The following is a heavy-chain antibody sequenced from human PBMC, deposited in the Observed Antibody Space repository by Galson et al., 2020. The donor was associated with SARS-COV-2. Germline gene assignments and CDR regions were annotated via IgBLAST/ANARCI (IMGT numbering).Heavy chain of an antibody. CDR3: AKDKDDILTGSFGVCGY. CDR1: GFTFSNYA. V-gene: IGHV3-23*01. D-gene: IGHD3-9*01. Sequence: GESLKISCAASGFTFSNYAMSWVRQAPGKGLEWVSAISGSGGSIYYADSVKGRFTISRDNSKNTLYLQMNSLRVEDTAVYYCAKDKDDILTGSFGVCGYWGQGTLVTVSS. CDR2: ISGSGGSI. J-gene: IGHJ4*02.